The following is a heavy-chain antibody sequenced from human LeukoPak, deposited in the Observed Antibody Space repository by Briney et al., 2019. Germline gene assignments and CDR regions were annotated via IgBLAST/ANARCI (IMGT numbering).Heavy chain of an antibody. Sequence: PGGSLRLSCAAFGFTFSSYSMNWVRQAPGKGLEWVSSISSSSSYTYYADSVKGRFTISRDNAKNSLYLQLNSLRAEDTAVYYCARAGGGGYFYMDVWGKGTTVTVSS. V-gene: IGHV3-21*04. CDR1: GFTFSSYS. D-gene: IGHD3-16*01. CDR2: ISSSSSYT. CDR3: ARAGGGGYFYMDV. J-gene: IGHJ6*03.